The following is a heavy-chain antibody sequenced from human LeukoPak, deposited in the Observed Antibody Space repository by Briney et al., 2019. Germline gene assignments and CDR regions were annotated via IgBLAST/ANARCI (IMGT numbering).Heavy chain of an antibody. CDR1: GFTFSSYS. J-gene: IGHJ4*02. V-gene: IGHV3-48*01. D-gene: IGHD3-22*01. Sequence: GGSLRLSCAASGFTFSSYSMNWVRQAPGKGLECVSYISSSSSTIYYADSVKGRFTISRDNAKNSLYLQMNSLRAEDTAVYYCAKGVIVVVTAGYFDYWGQGTLVTVSS. CDR2: ISSSSSTI. CDR3: AKGVIVVVTAGYFDY.